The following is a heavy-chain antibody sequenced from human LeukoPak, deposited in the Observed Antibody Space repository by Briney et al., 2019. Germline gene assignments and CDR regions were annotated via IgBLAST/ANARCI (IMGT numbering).Heavy chain of an antibody. J-gene: IGHJ3*01. V-gene: IGHV3-7*01. CDR3: ARDLDTYVVLTAYDTFDV. CDR1: GFTFSNYW. Sequence: PGGSLRLSCEGSGFTFSNYWMTWVRQAPEKGLEWVANIKPSGSEKHYADSVEGRFTISRDNAKNSLYLQMNSLRAEDMAVYYCARDLDTYVVLTAYDTFDVWGQGTMVTVSS. CDR2: IKPSGSEK. D-gene: IGHD2-21*02.